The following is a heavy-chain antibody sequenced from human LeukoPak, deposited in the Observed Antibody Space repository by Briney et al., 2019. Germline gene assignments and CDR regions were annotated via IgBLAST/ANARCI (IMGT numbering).Heavy chain of an antibody. Sequence: GGSLRLSCAASGFTFSSYAMSWVRQAPGKGLEWVSAISGSGGSTYYADSVKGWFTISRDNSKNTLYLQMNSLRAEDTAVYYCAKDRVYYDFWSDAFDIWGQGTMVTVSS. V-gene: IGHV3-23*01. CDR1: GFTFSSYA. CDR3: AKDRVYYDFWSDAFDI. J-gene: IGHJ3*02. CDR2: ISGSGGST. D-gene: IGHD3-3*01.